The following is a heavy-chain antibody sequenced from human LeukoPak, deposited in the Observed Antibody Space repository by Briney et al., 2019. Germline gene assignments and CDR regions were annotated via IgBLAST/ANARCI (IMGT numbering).Heavy chain of an antibody. CDR2: IYNSGSI. Sequence: SETLSLTCNVSGGSISSYYWSWIRQPPGKGLEWIAYIYNSGSINYNPSLESRVVMSVDTSKNHFSLKLSSVTAADTAVYYCARFYWYFDLWGRGTLATVSS. CDR1: GGSISSYY. CDR3: ARFYWYFDL. J-gene: IGHJ2*01. V-gene: IGHV4-59*08.